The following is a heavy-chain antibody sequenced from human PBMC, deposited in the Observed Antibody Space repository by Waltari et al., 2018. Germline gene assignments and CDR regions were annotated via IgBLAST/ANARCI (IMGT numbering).Heavy chain of an antibody. V-gene: IGHV4-59*01. CDR3: ARDSSPIAAADVRWFDP. D-gene: IGHD6-13*01. CDR1: GGSISRYY. CDR2: IYYSGST. Sequence: QVQLQESGPGLVKPSETLSLTCTVSGGSISRYYWSWIRQPPGKGLEWIGYIYYSGSTNYNPSLKSRVTISVDTSKNQFSLKLSSVTAADTAVYYCARDSSPIAAADVRWFDPWGQGTLVTVSS. J-gene: IGHJ5*02.